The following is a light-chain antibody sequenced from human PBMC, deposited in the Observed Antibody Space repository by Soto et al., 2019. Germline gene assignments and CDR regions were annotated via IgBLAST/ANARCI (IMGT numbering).Light chain of an antibody. CDR1: QTVSRN. V-gene: IGKV3-11*01. Sequence: EVVMTQSPATLSVSPGERATLSCRSSQTVSRNLAWYQQRPGQAPRLLIYDASNRATGIPARFSGSGSGTDFTLTISSLEPEDFAVYYCQQRSNWPPLTFGQGTRLEI. CDR2: DAS. CDR3: QQRSNWPPLT. J-gene: IGKJ5*01.